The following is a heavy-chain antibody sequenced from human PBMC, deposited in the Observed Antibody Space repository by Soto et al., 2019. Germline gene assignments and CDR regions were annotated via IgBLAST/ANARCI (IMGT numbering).Heavy chain of an antibody. Sequence: SETLSLTCTVSGGSISSGDYYWSWIRQPPGKGLEWIGYIYYSGSTYYNPSLKSRVTISVDTYKNQFSLKLSSVTAADTAVYYCARDRTNYDSSGYTTGTYWGQGNLVTVSS. V-gene: IGHV4-30-4*01. CDR2: IYYSGST. CDR3: ARDRTNYDSSGYTTGTY. J-gene: IGHJ4*02. D-gene: IGHD3-22*01. CDR1: GGSISSGDYY.